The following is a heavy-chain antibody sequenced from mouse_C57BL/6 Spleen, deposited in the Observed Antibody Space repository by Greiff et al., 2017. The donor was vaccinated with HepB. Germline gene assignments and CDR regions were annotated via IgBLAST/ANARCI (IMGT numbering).Heavy chain of an antibody. D-gene: IGHD2-4*01. CDR1: GFTFSDYG. Sequence: EVHLVESGGGLVQPGGSLKLSCAASGFTFSDYGMAWVRQAPRKGPEWVAFISNLAYSIYYADTVTGRFTISRENAKNTLYLEMSSLRSEDTAMYYCARHEDYDYGRFAYWGQGTLVTVSA. V-gene: IGHV5-15*01. CDR3: ARHEDYDYGRFAY. CDR2: ISNLAYSI. J-gene: IGHJ3*01.